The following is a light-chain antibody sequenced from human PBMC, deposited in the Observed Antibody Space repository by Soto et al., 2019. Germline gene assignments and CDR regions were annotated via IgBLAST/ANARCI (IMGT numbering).Light chain of an antibody. J-gene: IGKJ1*01. V-gene: IGKV1-39*01. CDR2: AAS. Sequence: DIQMTQSPSSLSASIGDRVTITCRASQNINTYLHWYQQKPGKAPKLLIYAASNLQTGVPSRFSGSGSGTDFTLTISSLQPEDFATYFCQQTYITPPRTFGQGTKVEI. CDR1: QNINTY. CDR3: QQTYITPPRT.